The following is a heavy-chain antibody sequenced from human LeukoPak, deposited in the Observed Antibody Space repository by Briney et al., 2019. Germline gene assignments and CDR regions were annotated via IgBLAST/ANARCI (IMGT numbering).Heavy chain of an antibody. CDR3: AKLFGSGSYSGTFDI. D-gene: IGHD3-10*01. CDR2: ISYDGSNK. J-gene: IGHJ3*02. CDR1: GFTFSSYG. V-gene: IGHV3-30*18. Sequence: GGSLRLSCAASGFTFSSYGMHWVRQAPGKGLEWVAVISYDGSNKYYADSVKGRFTISRDNSKNTQYLQMNSLRAEDTAVYYCAKLFGSGSYSGTFDIWGQGTMVTVSS.